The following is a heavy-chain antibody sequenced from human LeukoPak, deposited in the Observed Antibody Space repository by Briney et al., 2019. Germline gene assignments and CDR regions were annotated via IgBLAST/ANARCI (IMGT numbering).Heavy chain of an antibody. CDR3: ARGDAYNYFDY. CDR1: GFTFSSYG. D-gene: IGHD5-24*01. J-gene: IGHJ4*02. V-gene: IGHV3-30*03. CDR2: ISYDGSNK. Sequence: GGSLRLSCAASGFTFSSYGMHWVRQAPGKGLEWVAVISYDGSNKYYADSVKGRFTISRDNSKNTLYLQMNSLRAEDTAVYYCARGDAYNYFDYWGQGTLVTVSS.